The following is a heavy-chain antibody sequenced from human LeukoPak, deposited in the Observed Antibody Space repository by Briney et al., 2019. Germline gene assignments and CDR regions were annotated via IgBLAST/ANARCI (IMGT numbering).Heavy chain of an antibody. Sequence: GGSLRLSCAASGFTFSSYSMNWVRQAPGKGLVWVSRINSDGSSTENADSVKGRFTISRDNAKNTVYLQMDSLRVEDTAIYYCARGPTHGGSYYNDWGQGSLVTVSS. D-gene: IGHD1-26*01. CDR2: INSDGSST. CDR1: GFTFSSYS. V-gene: IGHV3-74*03. CDR3: ARGPTHGGSYYND. J-gene: IGHJ4*02.